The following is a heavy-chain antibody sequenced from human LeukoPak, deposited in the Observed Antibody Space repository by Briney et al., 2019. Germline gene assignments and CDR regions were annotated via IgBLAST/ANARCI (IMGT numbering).Heavy chain of an antibody. Sequence: SETLSLTCTVSGGSISGYYWIWIRQPPGKGLEWIAYIHYTGGTYYNPSLKSRVTISVDTSKNQFSLKLTSVTAADTAVYYCARAYYYGSGTFDIWGQGTMVTVSS. D-gene: IGHD3-10*01. CDR2: IHYTGGT. V-gene: IGHV4-59*01. J-gene: IGHJ3*02. CDR3: ARAYYYGSGTFDI. CDR1: GGSISGYY.